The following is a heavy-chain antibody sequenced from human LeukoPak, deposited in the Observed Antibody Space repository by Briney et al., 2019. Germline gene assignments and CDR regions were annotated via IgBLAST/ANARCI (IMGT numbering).Heavy chain of an antibody. CDR2: IYYSGST. CDR3: ARAGLGTYYGTYHFDY. D-gene: IGHD1-26*01. J-gene: IGHJ4*02. V-gene: IGHV4-39*01. CDR1: GGSISSSSYY. Sequence: SSETLSLTCTVSGGSISSSSYYWGWIRQPPGKGLEWIGSIYYSGSTYYNPSLKSRVTISVDTSKNQFSLKLSSVTAADTAVCYCARAGLGTYYGTYHFDYWGQGTLVTVSS.